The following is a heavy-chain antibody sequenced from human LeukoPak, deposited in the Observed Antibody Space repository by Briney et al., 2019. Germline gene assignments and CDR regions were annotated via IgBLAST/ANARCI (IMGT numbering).Heavy chain of an antibody. Sequence: SETLSLTCTVSGGSISSGGYYWSWIRQPPGKGLEWIGYIYHSGSTYYNPSLKSRVTISVDRSKNQFSLKLSSVTAADTAVYYCASSNAQLWSTFFDYWGQGTLATVSS. CDR3: ASSNAQLWSTFFDY. D-gene: IGHD5-18*01. CDR2: IYHSGST. CDR1: GGSISSGGYY. V-gene: IGHV4-30-2*01. J-gene: IGHJ4*02.